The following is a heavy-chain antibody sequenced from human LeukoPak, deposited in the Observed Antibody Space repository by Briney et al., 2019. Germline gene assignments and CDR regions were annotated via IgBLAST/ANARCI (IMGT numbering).Heavy chain of an antibody. Sequence: SETLSLTCAVSGGSISSGGYSWSWIRQPPGKGLEWIGYIYHSGSTYYNPSLKSRVTISVDRSKNQFSLKLSSVTAADTAVYYCVAVAPLGWFDPWGQGTLVTVSS. D-gene: IGHD2-15*01. CDR3: VAVAPLGWFDP. CDR1: GGSISSGGYS. J-gene: IGHJ5*02. CDR2: IYHSGST. V-gene: IGHV4-30-2*01.